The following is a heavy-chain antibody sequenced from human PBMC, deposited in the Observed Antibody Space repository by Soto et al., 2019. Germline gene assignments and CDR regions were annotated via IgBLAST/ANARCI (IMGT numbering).Heavy chain of an antibody. J-gene: IGHJ6*03. CDR1: GDSFNDYY. CDR3: AGESGGATATLDYYYFYMDV. V-gene: IGHV1-2*04. D-gene: IGHD5-12*01. CDR2: INPNGGVT. Sequence: QVQLVQSGAEVRKPGASVTVSCRSSGDSFNDYYIHWVRQAPGQGFEWMGWINPNGGVTKYAQKFQGWGSMTRDKSIRTVYMQLSRLRSDDTAVYYCAGESGGATATLDYYYFYMDVWGTGTTVTVSS.